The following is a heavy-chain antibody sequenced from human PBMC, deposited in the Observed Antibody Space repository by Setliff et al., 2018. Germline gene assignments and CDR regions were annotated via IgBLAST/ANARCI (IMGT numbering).Heavy chain of an antibody. J-gene: IGHJ3*02. CDR2: IYFGVNT. V-gene: IGHV4-39*07. CDR1: GGSISDNGYF. CDR3: AIDASASDGRNAFDI. Sequence: ASETLSLTCTVPGGSISDNGYFWGWVRQPPGKGLEWIGNIYFGVNTYFNPSFKSRVTMSIDTSNSQFSLKLSSVTAADTAIYDCAIDASASDGRNAFDIWGQGTMVTVSS. D-gene: IGHD1-26*01.